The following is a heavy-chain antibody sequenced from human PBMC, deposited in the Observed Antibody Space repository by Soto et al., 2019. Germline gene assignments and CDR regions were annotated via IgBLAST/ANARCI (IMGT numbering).Heavy chain of an antibody. CDR3: ARQASYWHGGGGWIDP. D-gene: IGHD2-8*02. CDR2: IGTQHDT. J-gene: IGHJ5*02. Sequence: EVQLVESGGGLVQPGGSLRLSCAASGFTFSAYDMHWVRQATGKGLEWVSAIGTQHDTYYPESVKGRFTISRENAKNSLYLQMNSRRAGDTAVYYCARQASYWHGGGGWIDPWGQGTLVTVSS. CDR1: GFTFSAYD. V-gene: IGHV3-13*01.